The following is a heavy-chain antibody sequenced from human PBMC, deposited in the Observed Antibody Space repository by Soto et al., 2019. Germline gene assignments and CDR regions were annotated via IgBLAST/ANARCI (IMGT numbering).Heavy chain of an antibody. D-gene: IGHD3-10*01. J-gene: IGHJ4*02. CDR1: GFSLSTSGVG. CDR2: IYWDDDK. V-gene: IGHV2-5*02. Sequence: QITLKESGPTLVKPTQTLTLTCTFSGFSLSTSGVGVGWIRQPPGKALEWLALIYWDDDKRYRPSLKSRLTITKDTYKNQVVLTMTNMDPVDTATYYCAYSRYTGSGVDYWGQGTLVTVSS. CDR3: AYSRYTGSGVDY.